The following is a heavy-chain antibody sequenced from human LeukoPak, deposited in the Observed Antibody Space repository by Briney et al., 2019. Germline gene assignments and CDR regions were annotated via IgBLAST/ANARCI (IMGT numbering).Heavy chain of an antibody. CDR2: ISSSSSYI. D-gene: IGHD6-6*01. Sequence: GGSLRLSCASSGFTFSSYSMNGVRQAPWKGLEWVSSISSSSSYIYYADSVKGRFTISRDNAKNSLYLQMNSLRAEDTAVYYCARDEYSSSFNWFDPWGQGTLVTVSS. J-gene: IGHJ5*02. CDR1: GFTFSSYS. CDR3: ARDEYSSSFNWFDP. V-gene: IGHV3-21*06.